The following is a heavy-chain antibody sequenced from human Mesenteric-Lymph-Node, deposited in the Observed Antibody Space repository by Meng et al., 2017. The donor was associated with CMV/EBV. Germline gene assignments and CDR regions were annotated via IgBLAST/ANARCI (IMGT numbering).Heavy chain of an antibody. V-gene: IGHV1-69*06. CDR2: IIPIFGTA. CDR3: TNYYGSAYYFDY. J-gene: IGHJ4*02. D-gene: IGHD3-10*01. CDR1: GGTFSSYA. Sequence: CKASGGTFSSYAISWVRQAPGQGLEWMGGIIPIFGTANYAQKFQGRVTITADKSTSTAYMELSSLRSEDTAVYYCTNYYGSAYYFDYWGQGTLVTVSS.